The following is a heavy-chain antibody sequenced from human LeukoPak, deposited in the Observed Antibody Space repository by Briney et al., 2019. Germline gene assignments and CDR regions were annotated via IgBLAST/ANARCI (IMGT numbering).Heavy chain of an antibody. D-gene: IGHD6-13*01. J-gene: IGHJ5*02. CDR1: GRFFSDYY. CDR3: ARAHVTSWYPNWFDP. V-gene: IGHV4-34*01. Sequence: SETLSLTCGVSGRFFSDYYWSWIRQSPGKGLEWIGEIKHSGSAFYNPSLKSRVTISIDTSSNQFSLRMTSVTAADTAVYYCARAHVTSWYPNWFDPWGQGTPVTVSS. CDR2: IKHSGSA.